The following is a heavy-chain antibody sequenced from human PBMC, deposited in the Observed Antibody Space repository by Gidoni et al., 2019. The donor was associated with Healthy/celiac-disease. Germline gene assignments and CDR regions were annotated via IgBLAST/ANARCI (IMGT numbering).Heavy chain of an antibody. CDR1: GFTFSSYW. D-gene: IGHD3-3*01. CDR2: IKQDGSEK. V-gene: IGHV3-7*01. J-gene: IGHJ6*02. Sequence: EVQLVESGGGLVQPGGSLRLSCAASGFTFSSYWMSWFRQAPGKGLEWVANIKQDGSEKYYVDSVKGRFTISRDNAKNSLYLQMNSLRAEDTAVYYCARDPTGGDFWSGYFVGPYYYYGMDVWGQGTTVTVSS. CDR3: ARDPTGGDFWSGYFVGPYYYYGMDV.